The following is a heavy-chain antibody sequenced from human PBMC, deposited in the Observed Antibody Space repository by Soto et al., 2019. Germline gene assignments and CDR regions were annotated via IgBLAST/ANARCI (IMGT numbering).Heavy chain of an antibody. V-gene: IGHV3-30*14. Sequence: PGGSLRLSCAASGFPFSPYTMHWVRQAPGQGLEWVAVISYDGTNQYYADSVKGRFIISRDNSNNTLSLQMHSLKSEDTAVYFCARGAIVGVNDFFDVWGQGTMVTVSS. CDR3: ARGAIVGVNDFFDV. CDR1: GFPFSPYT. D-gene: IGHD1-26*01. CDR2: ISYDGTNQ. J-gene: IGHJ3*01.